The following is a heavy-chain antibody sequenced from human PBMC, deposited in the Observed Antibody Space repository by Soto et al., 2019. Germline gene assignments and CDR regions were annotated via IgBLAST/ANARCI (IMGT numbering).Heavy chain of an antibody. CDR2: ISAYNGNT. CDR3: ARDLGYDSSGYYYSSAFDI. Sequence: RASVKVSCKASGYTFTSYGISWVRQAPGQGLEWMGWISAYNGNTNYAQKLQGRVTMTTDTSTSTAYMELRSLRSDDTAVYYCARDLGYDSSGYYYSSAFDIWGQGTMVTVSS. D-gene: IGHD3-22*01. CDR1: GYTFTSYG. V-gene: IGHV1-18*01. J-gene: IGHJ3*02.